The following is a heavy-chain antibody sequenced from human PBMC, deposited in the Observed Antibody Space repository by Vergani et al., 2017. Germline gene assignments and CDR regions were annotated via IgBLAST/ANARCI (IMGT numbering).Heavy chain of an antibody. CDR1: GGSFSGYY. CDR3: ARGVVEXTRIAVARPGVEKRGYFCLDY. D-gene: IGHD6-19*01. Sequence: QVQLQQWGAGLLKPSETLSLTCAVYGGSFSGYYWSWIRQPPGKGLEWIGEINHSGSTNYNPSLKSRVTISVDTSKNQFSLKLSSVTAADTAVYYCARGVVEXTRIAVARPGVEKRGYFCLDYWGQGTLVTVSS. CDR2: INHSGST. V-gene: IGHV4-34*01. J-gene: IGHJ4*02.